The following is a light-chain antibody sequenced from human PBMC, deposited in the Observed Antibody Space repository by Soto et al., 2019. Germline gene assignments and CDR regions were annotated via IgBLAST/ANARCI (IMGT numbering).Light chain of an antibody. Sequence: DIQMTQSPSSLSASVGDRVTITCRASQSISSYLNWYQQKPGKAPKLLIYAASSLQSGVPSRFSGSGSGTDFTLTIGSLQPEDFATYYCQQSYSTSPSFGQGTKLEIK. CDR2: AAS. CDR1: QSISSY. CDR3: QQSYSTSPS. V-gene: IGKV1-39*01. J-gene: IGKJ2*01.